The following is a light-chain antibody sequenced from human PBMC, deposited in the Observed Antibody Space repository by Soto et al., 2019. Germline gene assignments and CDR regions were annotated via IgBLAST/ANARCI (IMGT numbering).Light chain of an antibody. V-gene: IGKV3-11*01. CDR2: DAS. CDR1: QSVGSY. CDR3: QQRGNWPRT. Sequence: EIVLTQSPATVSLSPGEGATVSCRASQSVGSYLAWYQQKPGQAPRLLIYDASKRATGIPARFSGGGSGTDFTLTISSLEPEDFAVYYCQQRGNWPRTFGQGTKVDI. J-gene: IGKJ1*01.